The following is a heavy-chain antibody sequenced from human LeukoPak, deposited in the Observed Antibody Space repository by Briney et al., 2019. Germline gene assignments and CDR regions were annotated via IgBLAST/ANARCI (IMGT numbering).Heavy chain of an antibody. Sequence: PSETLSLTCTVSGGSVSSGSYYWSWIRQPPGKGLEWIGYIYYSGSTNYNPSLKSRVTISVDTSKNQFSLKLSSVTAADTAVYYCARILPGTGPTMDVWGQGTTVTVSS. CDR1: GGSVSSGSYY. D-gene: IGHD1-1*01. J-gene: IGHJ6*02. CDR2: IYYSGST. V-gene: IGHV4-61*01. CDR3: ARILPGTGPTMDV.